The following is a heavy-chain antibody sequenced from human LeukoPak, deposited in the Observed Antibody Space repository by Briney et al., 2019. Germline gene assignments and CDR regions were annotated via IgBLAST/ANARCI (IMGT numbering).Heavy chain of an antibody. J-gene: IGHJ4*02. CDR3: AGASSSWQFDY. V-gene: IGHV3-33*01. Sequence: GRSLRLSCAASGFTFSSYGMHWVRQAPGKGLEWVAVIWYDGSNKYYADSVKGRFTISRDNSKNTLYLQMNGLRAEDTAVYYCAGASSSWQFDYWGQGTLVTVSS. CDR1: GFTFSSYG. CDR2: IWYDGSNK. D-gene: IGHD6-13*01.